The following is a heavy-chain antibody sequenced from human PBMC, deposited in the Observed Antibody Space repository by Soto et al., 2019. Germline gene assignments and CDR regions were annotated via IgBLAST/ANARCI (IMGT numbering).Heavy chain of an antibody. V-gene: IGHV4-59*01. CDR1: GGSISSYY. Sequence: PSETLSLTCTVSGGSISSYYWSWIRQPPGKGLEWIGYIYYSGSTNYNPSLKSRVTISVDTSKNQSSLKLSSVTAADTAVYYCARAPPLRGYSYGFYYYYYYGMDVWGQGTTVTVSS. CDR2: IYYSGST. J-gene: IGHJ6*02. CDR3: ARAPPLRGYSYGFYYYYYYGMDV. D-gene: IGHD5-18*01.